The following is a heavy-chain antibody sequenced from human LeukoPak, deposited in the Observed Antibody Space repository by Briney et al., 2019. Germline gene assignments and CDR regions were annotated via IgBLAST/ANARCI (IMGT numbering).Heavy chain of an antibody. V-gene: IGHV4-34*08. Sequence: GSLRLSCAASGFTFSNAWMSWIRQPPGKGLEWIGEINHSGSTNYNPSLKSRVTISIDTSKNQFSLKLNSVTAADTAVYYCATWGGGYYYYYMDVWGKGTTVIIS. CDR3: ATWGGGYYYYYMDV. CDR1: GFTFSNAW. D-gene: IGHD3-16*01. CDR2: INHSGST. J-gene: IGHJ6*03.